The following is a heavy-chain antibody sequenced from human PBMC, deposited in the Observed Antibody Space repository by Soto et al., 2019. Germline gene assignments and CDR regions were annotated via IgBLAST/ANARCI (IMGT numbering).Heavy chain of an antibody. CDR3: ARDSPIGSTFSGYEAIHY. CDR1: GGTFSNDI. Sequence: QVQLVQSGAEVKKPGSSVKVSCKTSGGTFSNDIITCVRQAPGQALEWMGRIIPLPDIANYAQKFQGRVTITADNPTSTAYMELNSLRSEDTAVYYCARDSPIGSTFSGYEAIHYCGQGTLVTVSS. CDR2: IIPLPDIA. D-gene: IGHD5-12*01. J-gene: IGHJ4*02. V-gene: IGHV1-69*08.